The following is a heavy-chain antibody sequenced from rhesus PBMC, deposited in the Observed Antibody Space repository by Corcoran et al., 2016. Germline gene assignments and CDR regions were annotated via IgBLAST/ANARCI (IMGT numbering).Heavy chain of an antibody. J-gene: IGHJ4*01. D-gene: IGHD7-45*01. CDR3: ARTGDLGY. CDR1: GGSISGYW. CDR2: SVSSGTT. Sequence: QLQLQESGPGLVKPSETLSLTCAVSGGSISGYWWSWIRQPPRQGLECIGRSVSSGTTDYNPSLKSRVTLSRDTSKTQFSLKLSSVTAADTAVYYCARTGDLGYWGQGVLVTFSS. V-gene: IGHV4-160*01.